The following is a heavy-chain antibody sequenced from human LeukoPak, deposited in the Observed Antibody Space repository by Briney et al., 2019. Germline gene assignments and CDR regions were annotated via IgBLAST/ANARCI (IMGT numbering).Heavy chain of an antibody. D-gene: IGHD6-19*01. J-gene: IGHJ4*02. Sequence: GGSLRLSCAVSGLTISNYWMNWVRQAPGKGLEWVAKIEQDGNGKEYADSVKGRFTISRDNSKNSLHLQMNSLRAEDTAVYYCARGGSGGSMDHWGQGTLVTVSS. V-gene: IGHV3-7*01. CDR3: ARGGSGGSMDH. CDR1: GLTISNYW. CDR2: IEQDGNGK.